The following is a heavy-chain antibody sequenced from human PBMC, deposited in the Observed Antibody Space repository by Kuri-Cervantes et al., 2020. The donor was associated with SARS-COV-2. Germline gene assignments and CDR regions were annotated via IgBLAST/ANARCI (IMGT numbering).Heavy chain of an antibody. CDR2: ISRTSVTI. J-gene: IGHJ3*01. Sequence: GKSLKIPCAASGFTFSGYNMNWVRQAPGKGLEWVSYISRTSVTIFYTDSVEGRFTISRDNAKDSLFLQMDSLRAEDTAVYYCARGYCTNGVCYSRAFDVWGQGTKVTVSS. CDR1: GFTFSGYN. CDR3: ARGYCTNGVCYSRAFDV. D-gene: IGHD2-8*01. V-gene: IGHV3-48*01.